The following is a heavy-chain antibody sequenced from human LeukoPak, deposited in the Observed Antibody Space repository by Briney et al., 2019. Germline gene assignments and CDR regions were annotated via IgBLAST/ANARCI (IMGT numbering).Heavy chain of an antibody. CDR3: AKGPAVAGNYFDY. V-gene: IGHV3-23*01. J-gene: IGHJ4*02. D-gene: IGHD6-19*01. CDR1: EFTFSSYA. Sequence: GGSLRLSCAASEFTFSSYAMSWVRQAPGKGLEWVSAISGSGGSTYYADSVKGRFTISRDNYKNTLYLQMNSLRAEDTAVYYCAKGPAVAGNYFDYWGQGTLVTVSS. CDR2: ISGSGGST.